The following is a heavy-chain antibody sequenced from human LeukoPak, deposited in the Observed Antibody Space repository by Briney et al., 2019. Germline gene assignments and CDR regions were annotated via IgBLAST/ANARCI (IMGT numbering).Heavy chain of an antibody. V-gene: IGHV1-18*01. CDR2: ISAYNGNT. D-gene: IGHD6-13*01. Sequence: ASVKVSRKASGYTFTSYGISWVRQAPGQGLEWMGWISAYNGNTNYAQKLQGRVTMTTDTSTSTAYMELRSLRSDDTAVYYCARDRQQLARSTVAFDIWGQGTMVTVSS. CDR1: GYTFTSYG. J-gene: IGHJ3*02. CDR3: ARDRQQLARSTVAFDI.